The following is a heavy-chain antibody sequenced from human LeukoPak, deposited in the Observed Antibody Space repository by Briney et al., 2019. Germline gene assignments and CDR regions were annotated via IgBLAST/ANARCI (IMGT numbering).Heavy chain of an antibody. Sequence: SGGSLRLSCSAFGFTFSSYAMHWVRQAPGKGLEYVSAISSNGGSTHYADSVKGRFTISRDNSKNTLYLQMSSLRAEDTAVYYCVKDPSQLWLLGYFDYWGQGTLVTVSS. V-gene: IGHV3-64D*06. CDR3: VKDPSQLWLLGYFDY. CDR1: GFTFSSYA. D-gene: IGHD5-18*01. J-gene: IGHJ4*02. CDR2: ISSNGGST.